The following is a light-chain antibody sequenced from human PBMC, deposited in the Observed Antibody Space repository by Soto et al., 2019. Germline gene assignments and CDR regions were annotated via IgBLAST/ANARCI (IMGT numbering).Light chain of an antibody. CDR3: LVVYSDAWV. Sequence: QAVVTQEPSLTVSPGGTVTLTCSASSGAVTGTHYPYWFQQKAGQAPRTLIFDTSNKQSWTPARFSGSLLGGKAALTLSGAQPEDEADYYCLVVYSDAWVFGGGTKLTVL. V-gene: IGLV7-46*01. CDR2: DTS. J-gene: IGLJ3*02. CDR1: SGAVTGTHY.